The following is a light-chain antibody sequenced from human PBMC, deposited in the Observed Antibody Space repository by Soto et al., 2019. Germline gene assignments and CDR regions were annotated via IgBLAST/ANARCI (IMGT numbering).Light chain of an antibody. CDR1: QSVVYSPNNKNY. V-gene: IGKV4-1*01. CDR3: LQYYATPQT. Sequence: DIVMTQSPDSLTVSLGERATINCKSSQSVVYSPNNKNYLAWYQQKPGQPPKLLIYLASTRASGVPDRFSGSGSGTDFTLSITSMQAEDVTVYYCLQYYATPQTFGQGPKVEVK. CDR2: LAS. J-gene: IGKJ1*01.